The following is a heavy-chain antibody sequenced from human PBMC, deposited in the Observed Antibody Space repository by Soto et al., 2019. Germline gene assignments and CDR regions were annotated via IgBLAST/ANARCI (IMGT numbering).Heavy chain of an antibody. CDR2: INHSGST. D-gene: IGHD3-10*01. CDR1: GGSFSGYY. J-gene: IGHJ6*03. Sequence: SETLSLTCAVYGGSFSGYYWSWIRQPPGKGLEWIGEINHSGSTNYNPSLKSRVTISVDTSKNQFSLKLGSVTAADTAVYYCARGVPGITNLSIDPGSGYYYYYYMDVWGKGTTVTVSS. CDR3: ARGVPGITNLSIDPGSGYYYYYYMDV. V-gene: IGHV4-34*01.